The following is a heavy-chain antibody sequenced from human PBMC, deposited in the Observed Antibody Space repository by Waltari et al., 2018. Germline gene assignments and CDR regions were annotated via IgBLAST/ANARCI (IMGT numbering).Heavy chain of an antibody. D-gene: IGHD3-3*01. CDR1: GGSISSGSYY. CDR2: IYTSGST. Sequence: QVQLQESGPGLVKPSQTLSLTCTVSGGSISSGSYYWSWIRQPAGKGLEWIGRIYTSGSTNYNPSLKSRVTISGDTSKNQFSLKLSSVTAADTAVYYCARVGLRFLETSMGAFDIWGQGTMVTVSS. J-gene: IGHJ3*02. CDR3: ARVGLRFLETSMGAFDI. V-gene: IGHV4-61*02.